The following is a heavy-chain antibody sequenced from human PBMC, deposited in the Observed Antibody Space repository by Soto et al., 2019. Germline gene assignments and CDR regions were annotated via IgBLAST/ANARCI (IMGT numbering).Heavy chain of an antibody. CDR3: ARGGYCTNGVCSTSAEYFQH. V-gene: IGHV4-39*07. Sequence: PSETLSLTCTVSGVSISSSSHYWGWIRQPPRKGQEWIGTINHSGSTCHNPSRKSRVTISVDTSKNQFSLKLSSVTAADTAVYYCARGGYCTNGVCSTSAEYFQHWGQGTLVTVS. CDR1: GVSISSSSHY. CDR2: INHSGST. J-gene: IGHJ1*01. D-gene: IGHD2-8*01.